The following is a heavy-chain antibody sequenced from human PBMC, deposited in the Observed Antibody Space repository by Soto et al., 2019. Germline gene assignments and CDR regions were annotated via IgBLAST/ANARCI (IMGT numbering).Heavy chain of an antibody. Sequence: GGSLRLSCAASGFTFSSYAMSWVRQAPGKGLEWVSHISGSGGGTYYAESVKGQFTISRDNSKNTLSLQMNSLRADDTAVYYCAKAWNYDFWSGYYPLFDYWGQGTLVTVSS. J-gene: IGHJ4*02. CDR1: GFTFSSYA. D-gene: IGHD3-3*01. CDR2: ISGSGGGT. CDR3: AKAWNYDFWSGYYPLFDY. V-gene: IGHV3-23*01.